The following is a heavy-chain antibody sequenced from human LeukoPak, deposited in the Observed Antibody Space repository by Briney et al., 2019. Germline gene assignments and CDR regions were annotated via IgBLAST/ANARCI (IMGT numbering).Heavy chain of an antibody. D-gene: IGHD2-2*01. V-gene: IGHV3-43*02. Sequence: GGSLRLSCAASGFTFDEYAMHWVRQAPGKGLDWVSLISGDGSNTYYADSVKGRFTISRDNSKNSLYLQMNGLRTEDTALYYCTKDRYCSSTSCPTDHWGQGTLVTVSS. J-gene: IGHJ4*02. CDR2: ISGDGSNT. CDR3: TKDRYCSSTSCPTDH. CDR1: GFTFDEYA.